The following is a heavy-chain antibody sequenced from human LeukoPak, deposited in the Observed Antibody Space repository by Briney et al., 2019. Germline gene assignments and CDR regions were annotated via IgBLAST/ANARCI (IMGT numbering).Heavy chain of an antibody. Sequence: GGSLRLSCAASGFTFSDYGMHWVRQAPGKGLEWVAFISYDGSNKYNADSVKGRFTITRDNSKNTLYLQMNSLRAEDTAVYYCAKEGSMSSGTRDFDYWGQGTLVTVSS. J-gene: IGHJ4*02. CDR1: GFTFSDYG. V-gene: IGHV3-30*02. CDR3: AKEGSMSSGTRDFDY. D-gene: IGHD1-1*01. CDR2: ISYDGSNK.